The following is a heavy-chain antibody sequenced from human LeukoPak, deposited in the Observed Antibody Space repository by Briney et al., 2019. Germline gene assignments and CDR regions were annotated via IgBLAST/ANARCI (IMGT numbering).Heavy chain of an antibody. Sequence: PGGSLRLSCAASGFTFSSYSMNWVRQAPGKGLEWVSSISSSSSYIYYADSVKGRFTISRDNAKNSLYLQMNSLRAEDTAVYYCAREATGDRHYYFDYWGQGTLVTVSS. CDR1: GFTFSSYS. J-gene: IGHJ4*02. CDR2: ISSSSSYI. CDR3: AREATGDRHYYFDY. V-gene: IGHV3-21*01. D-gene: IGHD7-27*01.